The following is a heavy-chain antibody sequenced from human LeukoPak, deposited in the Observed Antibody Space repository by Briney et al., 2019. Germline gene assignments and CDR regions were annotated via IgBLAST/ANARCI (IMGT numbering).Heavy chain of an antibody. CDR2: ISSSSTYI. J-gene: IGHJ3*02. D-gene: IGHD6-6*01. CDR1: GFTFSDYN. Sequence: PGGSLRLSCAASGFTFSDYNMNWVRQAPGKGLEWVSSISSSSTYIYYADSVKGRFTISRDNAKNSLFLQMNSLRAEDTAVYYCGRVGGRSKAAKGDAFDIWGQGTMVVVSS. CDR3: GRVGGRSKAAKGDAFDI. V-gene: IGHV3-21*01.